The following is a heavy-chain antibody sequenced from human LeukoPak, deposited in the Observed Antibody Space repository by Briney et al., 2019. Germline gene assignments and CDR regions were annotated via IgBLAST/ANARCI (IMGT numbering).Heavy chain of an antibody. V-gene: IGHV3-30*04. Sequence: PGGSLRLSCAASGFTFRSYAMHWVRQAPGKGLEWVAVISYDGSNKYYADSVKGRFTISRDNSKSTLYLEMNSLRAEDTAVYYCARGDYYESRGYVAAYWGQGTLVTVSS. J-gene: IGHJ4*02. CDR2: ISYDGSNK. CDR1: GFTFRSYA. D-gene: IGHD3-22*01. CDR3: ARGDYYESRGYVAAY.